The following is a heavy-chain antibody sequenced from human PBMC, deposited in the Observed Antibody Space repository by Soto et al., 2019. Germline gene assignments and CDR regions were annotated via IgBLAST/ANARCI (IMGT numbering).Heavy chain of an antibody. CDR3: ATASHLGEPVAGPLLGY. CDR2: IIPFIGTA. CDR1: GGTFSNYA. D-gene: IGHD3-16*01. V-gene: IGHV1-69*01. Sequence: QVQLVQSGAEVKKPGSSVKVSCKASGGTFSNYAISWVRQAPGQGLEWMGGIIPFIGTAKYGQKFQGRVTLTEVESTSTDYMGLISLRSEDTAVYYCATASHLGEPVAGPLLGYRCQVALVSVCS. J-gene: IGHJ4*02.